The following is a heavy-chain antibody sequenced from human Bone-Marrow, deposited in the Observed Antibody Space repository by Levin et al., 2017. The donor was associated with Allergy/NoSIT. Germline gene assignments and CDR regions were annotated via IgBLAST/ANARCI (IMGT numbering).Heavy chain of an antibody. D-gene: IGHD5-12*01. CDR2: IYYSGNT. CDR1: GGSISGGGYY. J-gene: IGHJ4*02. Sequence: LRLSCTVSGGSISGGGYYWSWIRQHPGKGLEWIGSIYYSGNTYYNPSLKSRVIISVVTSKNQLSLKLTSVTVADTAVYYCARFNGYDFDYWGQGTLVTVSS. CDR3: ARFNGYDFDY. V-gene: IGHV4-31*03.